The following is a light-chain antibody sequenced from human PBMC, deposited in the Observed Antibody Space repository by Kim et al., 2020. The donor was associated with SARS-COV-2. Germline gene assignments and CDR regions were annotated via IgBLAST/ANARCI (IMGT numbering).Light chain of an antibody. CDR3: QQYSNTLWP. J-gene: IGKJ1*01. Sequence: ATINCRSSHSVLSSSNNKNYLAWYQQKPGQPPKLLIYWASTRESGVPDRFSGSGSGTDFTLTISSLQAEDVAIYYCQQYSNTLWPFGQGTKVDIK. CDR2: WAS. V-gene: IGKV4-1*01. CDR1: HSVLSSSNNKNY.